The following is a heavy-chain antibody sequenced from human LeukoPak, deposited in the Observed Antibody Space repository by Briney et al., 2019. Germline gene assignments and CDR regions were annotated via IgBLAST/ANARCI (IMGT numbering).Heavy chain of an antibody. V-gene: IGHV4-39*02. D-gene: IGHD6-25*01. CDR3: ARSSGTGTFSY. J-gene: IGHJ4*02. CDR1: GDSISRSTYY. Sequence: SETLSLTCTVSGDSISRSTYYWAWIRQPPGKRLEWIGSVYYGRSPYFNPSLESRATISVDTSKNHFSLKMSSVTAADTAVYYCARSSGTGTFSYWGQGTLVTVSS. CDR2: VYYGRSP.